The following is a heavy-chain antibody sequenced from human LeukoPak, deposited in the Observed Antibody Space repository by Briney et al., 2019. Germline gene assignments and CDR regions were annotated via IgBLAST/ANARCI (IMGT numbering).Heavy chain of an antibody. D-gene: IGHD3-22*01. V-gene: IGHV4-34*01. J-gene: IGHJ6*03. Sequence: SETLSLTCAVYGGSFSGYYWTWIRQTPEKGLEWIGEMNPSGSTSYNPSLKSRITISVDTSKNQFSLKLSSVTAADTAVYYCARGRQDVTMIVVVMTAVSYYLDVWGKGTTVTVS. CDR1: GGSFSGYY. CDR2: MNPSGST. CDR3: ARGRQDVTMIVVVMTAVSYYLDV.